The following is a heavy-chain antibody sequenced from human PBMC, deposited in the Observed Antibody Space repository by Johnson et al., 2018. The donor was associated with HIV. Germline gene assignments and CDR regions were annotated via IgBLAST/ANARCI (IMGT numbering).Heavy chain of an antibody. J-gene: IGHJ3*01. V-gene: IGHV3-13*01. CDR2: IGTAGDT. Sequence: MPLVESGGGVVQPGRSLRLSCAASGFTFSSYDMHWVRQTTGKVLQWVSGIGTAGDTYYSGSVKGRFTISRDNSKNTLYLQMGSLRTEDMAVYHCARARYTSDWYLYDAFDLWGQGTMVTVSS. D-gene: IGHD6-13*01. CDR1: GFTFSSYD. CDR3: ARARYTSDWYLYDAFDL.